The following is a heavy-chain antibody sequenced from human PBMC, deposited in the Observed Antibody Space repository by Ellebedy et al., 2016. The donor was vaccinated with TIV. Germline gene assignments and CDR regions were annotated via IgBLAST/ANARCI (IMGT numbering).Heavy chain of an antibody. CDR1: GFIFDDYV. D-gene: IGHD3-10*01. CDR2: ITWDGRSA. CDR3: AKSPYGSGSYHLDY. Sequence: GGSLRLSXAASGFIFDDYVMHWVRQAPGKGLEWVSLITWDGRSAYYGDAVKGRFTVSRDNSRNSLFLQMKSLRDEDTAVYFCAKSPYGSGSYHLDYWGQGTPVTVSS. V-gene: IGHV3-43D*04. J-gene: IGHJ4*02.